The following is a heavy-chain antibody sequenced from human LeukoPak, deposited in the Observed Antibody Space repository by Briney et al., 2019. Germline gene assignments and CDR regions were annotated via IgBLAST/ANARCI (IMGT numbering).Heavy chain of an antibody. Sequence: PSETLSLTSAVYGGSFSGYYWSWIPPPPGKGLEWSGEINHSGSTNYNPSLKSRVTISVDTSTNQFSLTMSSVTAADTAVYSCARGDKVAAAATGWFDPWGQGTLVTVSS. CDR2: INHSGST. CDR3: ARGDKVAAAATGWFDP. J-gene: IGHJ5*02. CDR1: GGSFSGYY. V-gene: IGHV4-34*01. D-gene: IGHD6-13*01.